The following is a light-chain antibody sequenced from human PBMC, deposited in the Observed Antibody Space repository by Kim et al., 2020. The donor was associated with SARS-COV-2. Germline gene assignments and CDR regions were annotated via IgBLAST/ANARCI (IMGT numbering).Light chain of an antibody. Sequence: KTVTISCTGSSGSIASNYVQWYQQHPGSAPTTVIYEDNQRPSGVPDRFSGSIDSSSNSASLTISGLKTEDEADYYCQSYDSSNQGVFGGGTQLTVL. V-gene: IGLV6-57*02. CDR1: SGSIASNY. J-gene: IGLJ3*02. CDR2: EDN. CDR3: QSYDSSNQGV.